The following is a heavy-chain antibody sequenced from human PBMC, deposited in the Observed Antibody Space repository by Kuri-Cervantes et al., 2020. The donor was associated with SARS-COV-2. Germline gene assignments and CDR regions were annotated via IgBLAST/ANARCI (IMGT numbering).Heavy chain of an antibody. CDR3: ARDRSNYKGNNWFDP. D-gene: IGHD4-11*01. CDR2: INSDGSST. Sequence: GESLKISCAASGFTFSSYWMHWVRQAPGKGLVWVSRINSDGSSTSYADSVKGRFTISRDNAKNTLYLQMNSLRAEDTAVYYCARDRSNYKGNNWFDPWGQGTLVTVSS. J-gene: IGHJ5*02. CDR1: GFTFSSYW. V-gene: IGHV3-74*01.